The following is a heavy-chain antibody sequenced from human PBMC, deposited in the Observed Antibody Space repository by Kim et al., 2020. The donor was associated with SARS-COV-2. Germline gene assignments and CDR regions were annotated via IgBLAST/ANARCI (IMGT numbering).Heavy chain of an antibody. CDR1: GFTFSSYA. J-gene: IGHJ4*02. D-gene: IGHD4-17*01. CDR2: ISYDGSNK. Sequence: GGSLRLSCAASGFTFSSYAMHWVRQAPGKGLEWVAVISYDGSNKYYADSVKGRFTISRDNSKNTLYLQMNSLRAEDTAVYYCARSDYGAAPGYWGQGTLVTVPS. V-gene: IGHV3-30-3*01. CDR3: ARSDYGAAPGY.